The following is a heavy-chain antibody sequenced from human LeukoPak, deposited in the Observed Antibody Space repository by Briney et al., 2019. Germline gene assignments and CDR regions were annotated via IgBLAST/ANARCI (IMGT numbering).Heavy chain of an antibody. CDR2: IYYSGST. V-gene: IGHV4-59*01. J-gene: IGHJ3*02. D-gene: IGHD4-17*01. CDR1: GGSISSYY. Sequence: PSETLSFTCTVSGGSISSYYWSWIRQPPGKGLEWIGYIYYSGSTNYNPSLKSRVTISVDTSKNQFSLKLSSVSAADTAVYYCARVYGDYADAFDIWGQGTMVTVSS. CDR3: ARVYGDYADAFDI.